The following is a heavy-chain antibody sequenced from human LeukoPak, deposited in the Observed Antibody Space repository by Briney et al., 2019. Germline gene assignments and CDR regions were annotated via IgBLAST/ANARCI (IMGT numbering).Heavy chain of an antibody. V-gene: IGHV4-39*07. D-gene: IGHD3-3*01. J-gene: IGHJ4*02. Sequence: SETLSLTCTVSGGSISSSSYYWGWIRPPPGKGLEWIGSIYYSGSTYYNPSLKSRVTISVDTSKNQFSLKLSSVTAADTAVYYCARVAIFGVVTYTLDYWGQGTLVTVSS. CDR3: ARVAIFGVVTYTLDY. CDR1: GGSISSSSYY. CDR2: IYYSGST.